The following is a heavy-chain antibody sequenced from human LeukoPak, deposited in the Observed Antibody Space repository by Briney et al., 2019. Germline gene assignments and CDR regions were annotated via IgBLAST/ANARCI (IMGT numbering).Heavy chain of an antibody. CDR1: GGSISSGGYY. CDR3: AVVSGVPTYYFDY. J-gene: IGHJ4*02. CDR2: IYHSGST. D-gene: IGHD1-26*01. Sequence: SETLSLTCTVSGGSISSGGYYWSWIRQPPGKGLEWIGYIYHSGSTYYNPSLKSRVTISVDRSKNQFSLKLSSVTAADTAVYYCAVVSGVPTYYFDYWGQGTLVTVSS. V-gene: IGHV4-30-2*01.